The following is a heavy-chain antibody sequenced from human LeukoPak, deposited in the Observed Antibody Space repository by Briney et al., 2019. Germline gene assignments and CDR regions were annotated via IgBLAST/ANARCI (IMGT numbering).Heavy chain of an antibody. V-gene: IGHV3-7*03. CDR2: IKQDGSEK. CDR1: RFTFSSYW. D-gene: IGHD5-12*01. Sequence: GGSLRLSCAASRFTFSSYWMSWVRQAPGKGLEWVADIKQDGSEKYYVDSVKGRFTISRDNAKDSLYLQLNSLRAEDTAVYYCARARGGYDFDYWGQGTLVTVSS. J-gene: IGHJ4*02. CDR3: ARARGGYDFDY.